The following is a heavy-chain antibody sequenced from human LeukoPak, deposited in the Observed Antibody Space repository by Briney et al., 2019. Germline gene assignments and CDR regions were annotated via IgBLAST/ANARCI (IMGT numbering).Heavy chain of an antibody. J-gene: IGHJ5*02. CDR2: IIPIFGTA. CDR1: GGTFISYA. Sequence: ASVKVSCKASGGTFISYAISWVRQAPGQGLEWMGGIIPIFGTANYAQKFQGRVTITADESTSTAYMELSSLRSEDTAVYYCARRGVVRYNWFDPWGQGTLVTVSS. CDR3: ARRGVVRYNWFDP. D-gene: IGHD3-3*01. V-gene: IGHV1-69*13.